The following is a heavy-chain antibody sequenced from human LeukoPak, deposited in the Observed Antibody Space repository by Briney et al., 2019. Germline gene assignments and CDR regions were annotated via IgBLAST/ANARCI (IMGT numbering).Heavy chain of an antibody. CDR3: ARAMITFGGVIDTFDY. V-gene: IGHV4-61*01. CDR2: IYYSGST. J-gene: IGHJ4*02. D-gene: IGHD3-16*02. Sequence: WETLSLTCTVSGGSVSSGSYYWSWIRQPPGKGLEWIGYIYYSGSTNYNPSLKGRVTISVDTSKNQFSLKLSSVTAADTAVYYCARAMITFGGVIDTFDYWGQGTLVTVSS. CDR1: GGSVSSGSYY.